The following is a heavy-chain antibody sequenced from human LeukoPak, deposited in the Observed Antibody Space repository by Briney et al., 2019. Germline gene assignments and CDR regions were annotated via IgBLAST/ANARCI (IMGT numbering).Heavy chain of an antibody. J-gene: IGHJ5*02. V-gene: IGHV1-8*01. CDR2: MNPYSGVA. D-gene: IGHD3-10*01. CDR1: GYTFTSFD. CDR3: ARGRDTYYYGSGSYFWFAP. Sequence: EASVKVSCKASGYTFTSFDINWVRQATGQGFEWVGRMNPYSGVAGYAQKFLGKVTMTRNTSISTAYMELSTLRSEDTAVYYCARGRDTYYYGSGSYFWFAPWGQGTLVTVSS.